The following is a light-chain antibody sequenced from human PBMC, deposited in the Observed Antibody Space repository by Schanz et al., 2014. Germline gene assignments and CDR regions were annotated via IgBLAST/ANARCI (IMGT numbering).Light chain of an antibody. Sequence: QSALTQPASVSGSPGQSVTISCTGTSSDVGGYNYVSWYQQHPGKAPKLMIYDVSNRPSGASNRFSGSKSGNTASLTISGLQAEDEADYYCSSYAGSNNVFGTGTKLTVL. CDR1: SSDVGGYNY. V-gene: IGLV2-14*01. J-gene: IGLJ1*01. CDR3: SSYAGSNNV. CDR2: DVS.